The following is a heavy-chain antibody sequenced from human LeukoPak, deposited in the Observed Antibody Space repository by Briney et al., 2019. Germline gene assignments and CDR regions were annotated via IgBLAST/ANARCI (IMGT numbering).Heavy chain of an antibody. CDR1: GYTLTELS. CDR3: ATDGTWGSPFDY. V-gene: IGHV1-24*01. J-gene: IGHJ4*02. D-gene: IGHD3-16*01. Sequence: AASVKVSCKVSGYTLTELSMHWVRQAPGKGLEWTGGFDPEDGETIYAQKFQGRVTMTEDTSTDTAYMELSSVRSEGTAVYYCATDGTWGSPFDYWGQGTLVTVSS. CDR2: FDPEDGET.